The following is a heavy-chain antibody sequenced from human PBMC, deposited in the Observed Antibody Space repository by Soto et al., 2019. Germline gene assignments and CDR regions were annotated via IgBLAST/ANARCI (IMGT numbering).Heavy chain of an antibody. D-gene: IGHD3-16*02. Sequence: GGSLRLSCAASGFTFSSYAMSWVRQAPGKGLEWVSAISGSGGSTYYADSVKGRFTISRDNSKNTLYLQMNSLRAEDTAVFYFAKGPDYVWVSNHWFDPWGQGTLVTVSS. V-gene: IGHV3-23*01. CDR2: ISGSGGST. J-gene: IGHJ5*02. CDR3: AKGPDYVWVSNHWFDP. CDR1: GFTFSSYA.